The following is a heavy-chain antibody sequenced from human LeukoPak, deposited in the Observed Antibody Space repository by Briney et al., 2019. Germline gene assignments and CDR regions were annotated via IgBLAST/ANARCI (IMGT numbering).Heavy chain of an antibody. V-gene: IGHV3-23*01. J-gene: IGHJ4*02. CDR2: ISGSGGST. CDR3: AKDDVGDTAMVSFDY. CDR1: GFTFSSYA. Sequence: PGGSLRLSCAASGFTFSSYAMSWVRQAPGKGLEWVSAISGSGGSTYYAGSVKGRFTISRDNSKNTLYLQMNSLRAEDTAVYYCAKDDVGDTAMVSFDYWGQGTLVTVSS. D-gene: IGHD5-18*01.